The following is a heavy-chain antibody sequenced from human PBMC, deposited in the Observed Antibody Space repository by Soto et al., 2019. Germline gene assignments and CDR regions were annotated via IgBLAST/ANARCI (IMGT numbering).Heavy chain of an antibody. CDR1: GVSVSSANW. V-gene: IGHV4-4*02. Sequence: QVQLQESGPGLVNPLETLSLTCAVSGVSVSSANWWSWVRQPPGKGLEWIGEIHSNGNIDYNPSLRRRVLISVDMSENQFSLRLSSVTAADTAVYYCARLGPFGSSSNWGQGIMVTVSS. CDR3: ARLGPFGSSSN. J-gene: IGHJ4*02. D-gene: IGHD2-2*01. CDR2: IHSNGNI.